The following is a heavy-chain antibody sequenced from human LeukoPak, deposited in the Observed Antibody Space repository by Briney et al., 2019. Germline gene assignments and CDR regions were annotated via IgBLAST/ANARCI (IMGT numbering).Heavy chain of an antibody. J-gene: IGHJ3*02. CDR3: ATVGSSGYPDRSDAFDI. Sequence: GASVKVSCKVSGYTLTELSMHWVRQAPGKGLEWMGGFDPEDGETIYAQKFQGRVTMTEDTSTDTAYMELSSLRSEDTAVYYCATVGSSGYPDRSDAFDIWGQGTMVTVSS. CDR2: FDPEDGET. CDR1: GYTLTELS. D-gene: IGHD3-22*01. V-gene: IGHV1-24*01.